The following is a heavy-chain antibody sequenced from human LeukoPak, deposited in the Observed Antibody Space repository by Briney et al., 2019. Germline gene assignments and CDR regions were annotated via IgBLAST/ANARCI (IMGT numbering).Heavy chain of an antibody. D-gene: IGHD5-18*01. CDR1: GFTFSSYP. CDR3: ARGPGGFSYGSRHDY. CDR2: ISYDGSNK. Sequence: GGSLRLSCAASGFTFSSYPMHWVRQAPGKGLEWVAIISYDGSNKYYADSVKGRFTISRDNSKNTLYLQMNSLRAEDTAVYYCARGPGGFSYGSRHDYWGQGTLVTVSS. J-gene: IGHJ4*02. V-gene: IGHV3-30-3*01.